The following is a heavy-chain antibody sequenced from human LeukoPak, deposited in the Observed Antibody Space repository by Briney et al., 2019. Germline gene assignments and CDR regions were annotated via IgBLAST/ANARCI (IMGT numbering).Heavy chain of an antibody. J-gene: IGHJ3*02. CDR2: INHSGST. V-gene: IGHV4-34*01. Sequence: PSETLSLTCAVYGGSFSGYYWSWIRQPPGKGLEWIGEINHSGSTNYNPSLKSRVTISVDTSKNQFSLKLSSVTAADTAVYYCARGLVVRGRWLHLGASYAFDIWGQGTMVTVSS. D-gene: IGHD5-24*01. CDR1: GGSFSGYY. CDR3: ARGLVVRGRWLHLGASYAFDI.